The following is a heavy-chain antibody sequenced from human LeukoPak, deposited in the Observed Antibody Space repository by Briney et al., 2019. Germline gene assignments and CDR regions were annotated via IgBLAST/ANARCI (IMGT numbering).Heavy chain of an antibody. Sequence: GESLKISCKGSGYNFTSYWIGWVRQMPGKGLEWMGIIYPGDSDTRYSPSFQGQVIISADQSISTAYLQWSSLKASDTAMYYCARRYCSSTSCYAGSDYWGQGTLVTVSS. CDR3: ARRYCSSTSCYAGSDY. CDR2: IYPGDSDT. V-gene: IGHV5-51*01. J-gene: IGHJ4*02. CDR1: GYNFTSYW. D-gene: IGHD2-2*01.